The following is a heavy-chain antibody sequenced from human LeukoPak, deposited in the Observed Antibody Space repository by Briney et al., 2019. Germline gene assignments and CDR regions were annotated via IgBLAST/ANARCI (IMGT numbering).Heavy chain of an antibody. CDR2: INHSGST. V-gene: IGHV4-34*01. CDR3: ASRDGYNYYYFDY. J-gene: IGHJ4*02. Sequence: PSETLSLTCAVYGGSFSGYYWSWIRQPPGKGLEWIGEINHSGSTNYNPSLKSRVTISVGTSKNQFSLKLSSVTAADTAVYYCASRDGYNYYYFDYWGQGTLVTVSS. D-gene: IGHD5-24*01. CDR1: GGSFSGYY.